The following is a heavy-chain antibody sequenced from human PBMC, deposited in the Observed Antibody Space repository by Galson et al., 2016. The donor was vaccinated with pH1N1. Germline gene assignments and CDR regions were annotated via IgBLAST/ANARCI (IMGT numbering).Heavy chain of an antibody. V-gene: IGHV5-51*01. CDR2: IYPADSHT. CDR1: GSRFSNYW. Sequence: QSGAEVTKPGESLKISCKGSGSRFSNYWIGWMRQMPGKGLECMGIIYPADSHTKYSQSFPGQVTISVDKSDSSAYLQWSRLKASDTAMYYCARQGGYKAGRGDCGAYDIWGQGTMVTVSP. D-gene: IGHD2-21*01. CDR3: ARQGGYKAGRGDCGAYDI. J-gene: IGHJ3*02.